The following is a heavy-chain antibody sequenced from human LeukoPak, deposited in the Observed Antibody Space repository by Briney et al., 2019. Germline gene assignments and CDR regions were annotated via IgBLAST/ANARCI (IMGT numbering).Heavy chain of an antibody. D-gene: IGHD3-10*01. CDR2: IYYSGST. CDR1: GYSISNAYY. J-gene: IGHJ4*02. CDR3: ASIYGSGSYRDY. Sequence: SETLSLTCTVSGYSISNAYYWGWIRQPPGKGLEWIGSIYYSGSTYYNPSLKSRVTISVDTSKNQFSLKLSSVTAADTAVYYCASIYGSGSYRDYWGQGTLVTVSS. V-gene: IGHV4-38-2*02.